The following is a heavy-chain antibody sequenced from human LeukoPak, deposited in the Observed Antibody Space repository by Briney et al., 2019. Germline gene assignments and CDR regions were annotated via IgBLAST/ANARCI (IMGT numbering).Heavy chain of an antibody. Sequence: SETLSLTCTVSGGSISSSSYYWGWIRQPPGKGLEWIGSIYYSGSTYYNPSLKSRVTISVDTSKNQFSLKLSSVTAADTAVYYCARDHCSSTSCYKYNWFDPWGQGTLVTVSS. CDR1: GGSISSSSYY. J-gene: IGHJ5*02. CDR2: IYYSGST. D-gene: IGHD2-2*02. CDR3: ARDHCSSTSCYKYNWFDP. V-gene: IGHV4-39*02.